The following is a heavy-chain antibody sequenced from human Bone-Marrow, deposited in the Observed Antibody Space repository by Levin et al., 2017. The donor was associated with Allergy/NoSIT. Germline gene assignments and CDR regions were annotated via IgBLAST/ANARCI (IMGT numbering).Heavy chain of an antibody. CDR1: GFTFSSYA. CDR2: ISYDGSNK. D-gene: IGHD6-13*01. Sequence: GESLKISCAASGFTFSSYAMHWVRQAPGKGLEWVAVISYDGSNKYYADSVKGRFTISRDNSKNTLYLQMNSLRAEDTAVYYCASSSSWGVWGQGTTVTVSS. CDR3: ASSSSWGV. J-gene: IGHJ6*02. V-gene: IGHV3-30*04.